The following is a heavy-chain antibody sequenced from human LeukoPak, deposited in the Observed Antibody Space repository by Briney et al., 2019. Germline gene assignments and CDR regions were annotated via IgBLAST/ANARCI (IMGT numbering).Heavy chain of an antibody. V-gene: IGHV3-53*01. J-gene: IGHJ4*02. Sequence: GGSLRLSCAASGFTVSSNYMSWVRQAPGKGLEWVSVIYSGGSTSHADSVKGRFTISRDNSKNTLYLQMNSLRAEDTAVYYCARDRGGNGSFDYWGQGTLVTVSS. D-gene: IGHD3-16*01. CDR2: IYSGGST. CDR1: GFTVSSNY. CDR3: ARDRGGNGSFDY.